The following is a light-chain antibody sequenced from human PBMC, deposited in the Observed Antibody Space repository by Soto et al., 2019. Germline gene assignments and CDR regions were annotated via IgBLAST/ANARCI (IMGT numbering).Light chain of an antibody. CDR3: QQYDSSPLT. Sequence: EILLTQSPGALSLSPGERATLSCRASHDINSKYLAWYQQKPGLAPRLLIFGASSRATGIPDRFSGSGSGTDFTLTISRLETEDSAVYYCQQYDSSPLTFGGWTKVEIK. CDR1: HDINSKY. J-gene: IGKJ4*01. V-gene: IGKV3-20*01. CDR2: GAS.